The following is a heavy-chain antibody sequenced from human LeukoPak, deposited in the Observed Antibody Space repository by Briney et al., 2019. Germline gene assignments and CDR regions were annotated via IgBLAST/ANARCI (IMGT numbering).Heavy chain of an antibody. Sequence: PSETLSLTCAVYGGSFSDYYWXXXRXPPGXXXXXXXXXXXXXXXXXNPXLXXXVTISVXTSKNQFSLKLTSVTAADTAVYYWAXXXXXPMMIVVVGGHPPADLGFDYWGQGTLVTVSS. D-gene: IGHD3-22*01. CDR1: GGSFSDYY. CDR2: XXXXXXX. V-gene: IGHV4-34*01. CDR3: AXXXXXPMMIVVVGGHPPADLGFDY. J-gene: IGHJ4*02.